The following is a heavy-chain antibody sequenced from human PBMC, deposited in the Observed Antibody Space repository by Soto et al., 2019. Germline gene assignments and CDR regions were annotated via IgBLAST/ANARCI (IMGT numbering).Heavy chain of an antibody. D-gene: IGHD3-3*01. CDR2: MNPNSGNT. CDR1: GYTFTNFD. J-gene: IGHJ6*02. Sequence: QVQLVQSGAEVRKPGASVKVSCKASGYTFTNFDINWVRQAAGQGLAWMGWMNPNSGNTAYARKFQGRVSMTSNTSITPDDMELTSLRSEATAVYYCVRDGIWSGYYQKSHASRYYYGMDGWGQGATVTVS. CDR3: VRDGIWSGYYQKSHASRYYYGMDG. V-gene: IGHV1-8*01.